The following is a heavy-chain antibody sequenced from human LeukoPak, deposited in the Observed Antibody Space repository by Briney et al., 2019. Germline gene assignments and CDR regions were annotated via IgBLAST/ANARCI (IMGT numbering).Heavy chain of an antibody. Sequence: GESLKISCQGFGYSFTNYWIGWVRQMPGKGLEWMGIIYPADSDTRYSPSFQGQVTISADKSITTAYLQWSSLKASDTAMYYCATPHDATAYYYDSSGYFYWGQGTLVTVSS. J-gene: IGHJ4*02. CDR1: GYSFTNYW. D-gene: IGHD3-22*01. V-gene: IGHV5-51*01. CDR3: ATPHDATAYYYDSSGYFY. CDR2: IYPADSDT.